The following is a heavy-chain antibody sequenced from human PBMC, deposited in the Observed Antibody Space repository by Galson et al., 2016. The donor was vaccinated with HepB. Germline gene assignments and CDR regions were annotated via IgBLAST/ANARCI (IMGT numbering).Heavy chain of an antibody. V-gene: IGHV7-4-1*01. J-gene: IGHJ4*02. CDR3: AKTYDSTGYNADY. CDR2: INSYTGNP. Sequence: SVKVSCKGFGYTFSSYTMMWVRQAPGHGLEWMGGINSYTGNPTYAQGLPGRFVFSVDTSVSTAYLHIHSLKPEDTAVYFCAKTYDSTGYNADYWGQGTLLTVSS. D-gene: IGHD3-22*01. CDR1: GYTFSSYT.